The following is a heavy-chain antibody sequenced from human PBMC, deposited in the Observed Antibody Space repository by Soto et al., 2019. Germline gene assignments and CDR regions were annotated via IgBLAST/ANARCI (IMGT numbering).Heavy chain of an antibody. J-gene: IGHJ6*02. V-gene: IGHV5-10-1*01. D-gene: IGHD6-6*01. Sequence: GESLKISFKGSGYSFTSYWISWVHQMPGKGLEWMGRIDPSDSYTNYSPSFQGHVTISADKSISTAYLQWTSLKASDTALYYCARTRSFTLGFYYDGMDVWGQGTTVTVSS. CDR3: ARTRSFTLGFYYDGMDV. CDR2: IDPSDSYT. CDR1: GYSFTSYW.